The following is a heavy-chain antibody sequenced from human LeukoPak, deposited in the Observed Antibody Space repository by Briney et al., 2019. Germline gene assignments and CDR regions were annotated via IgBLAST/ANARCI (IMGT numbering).Heavy chain of an antibody. V-gene: IGHV3-48*03. D-gene: IGHD3-16*01. CDR1: GFTFSSYE. Sequence: GGSLRLSCAASGFTFSSYEMNWVRQAPGKGLEWVSYISSSGSTIYYADSVKGRFTISRDNAKNSLYLKMNSLRAEDTAVYYCARDLRAVWGSYNERYFDYWGQGTLVTVPS. CDR2: ISSSGSTI. CDR3: ARDLRAVWGSYNERYFDY. J-gene: IGHJ4*02.